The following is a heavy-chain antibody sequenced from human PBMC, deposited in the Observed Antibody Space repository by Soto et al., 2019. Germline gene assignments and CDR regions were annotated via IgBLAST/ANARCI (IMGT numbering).Heavy chain of an antibody. V-gene: IGHV3-15*01. CDR3: PQVTTLF. D-gene: IGHD2-21*02. CDR2: IKSKTEGGTT. CDR1: GITFNNAW. J-gene: IGHJ4*02. Sequence: PGGSLRLSCVASGITFNNAWMTWVRQAPGKGLEWVGRIKSKTEGGTTDYAAPVKGRFTLSRDDSKNTLYLQMNSLKTEDTAVNHRPQVTTLFRGPGIRVTLSS.